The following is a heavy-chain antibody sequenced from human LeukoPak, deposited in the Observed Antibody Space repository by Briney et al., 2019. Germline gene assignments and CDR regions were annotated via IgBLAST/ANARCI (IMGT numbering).Heavy chain of an antibody. CDR2: IYPGDSDT. CDR1: GYSFTSYW. CDR3: ARLGLRRDGYNMNRDFDY. J-gene: IGHJ4*02. D-gene: IGHD5-12*01. V-gene: IGHV5-51*01. Sequence: GESLKISCKGSGYSFTSYWIGWVRQMPGKGLEWMGIIYPGDSDTRYSPSFQGQVTISADKSISTAYLQWSSLKASDTAMYYCARLGLRRDGYNMNRDFDYWGQGTLVTVSS.